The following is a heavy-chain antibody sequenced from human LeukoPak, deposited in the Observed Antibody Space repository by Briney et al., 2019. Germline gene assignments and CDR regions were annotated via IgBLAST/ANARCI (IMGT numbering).Heavy chain of an antibody. CDR3: ARVVRFLEWLLLDY. CDR1: GFTFSSYA. CDR2: ISGSGGST. D-gene: IGHD3-3*01. J-gene: IGHJ4*02. V-gene: IGHV3-23*01. Sequence: RSGGSLRLSCAASGFTFSSYAMSWVRQAPGKGLEWVSAISGSGGSTYYADSVKGRFTISRDNSKNTLYLQMNSLRAEDTAVYYCARVVRFLEWLLLDYWGQGTLVTVSS.